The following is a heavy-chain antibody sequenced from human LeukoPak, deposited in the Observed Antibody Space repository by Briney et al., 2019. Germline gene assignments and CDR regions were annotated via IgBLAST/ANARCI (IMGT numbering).Heavy chain of an antibody. V-gene: IGHV4-34*01. J-gene: IGHJ4*02. Sequence: SETLSLTCAVYGGSFSGYYWSWIRQPPGKGLEWIGEINHSGSTDYNPSLRSRVTISKDTSKNEFSLKLSSVTAADTAVYYCARRGRWLQRYFDYWGQGTLVTVSS. CDR3: ARRGRWLQRYFDY. CDR1: GGSFSGYY. CDR2: INHSGST. D-gene: IGHD5-24*01.